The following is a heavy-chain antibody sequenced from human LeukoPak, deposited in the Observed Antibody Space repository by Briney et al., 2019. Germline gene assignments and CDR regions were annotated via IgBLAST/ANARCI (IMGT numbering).Heavy chain of an antibody. D-gene: IGHD5-18*01. CDR1: GFTFSSYS. CDR2: ISSSSSYI. CDR3: AKPVYSRDAFDI. V-gene: IGHV3-21*04. Sequence: GGSLRLSCAASGFTFSSYSMNWVRQAPGKGLEWVSSISSSSSYIYYADSVKGRFTISRDNAKNSLYLQMNSLRAEDTAVYYCAKPVYSRDAFDIWGQGTMVTVSS. J-gene: IGHJ3*02.